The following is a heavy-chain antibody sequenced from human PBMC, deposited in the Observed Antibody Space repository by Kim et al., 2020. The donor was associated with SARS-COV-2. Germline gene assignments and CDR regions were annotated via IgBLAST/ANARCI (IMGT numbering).Heavy chain of an antibody. D-gene: IGHD3-3*01. CDR1: GFTFSSYA. J-gene: IGHJ6*03. CDR3: AKEIWSGYYRYYYYMDV. Sequence: GVSLRLSCAASGFTFSSYAMSWVRQAPGKGLEWVSAISGSGGSTYYADSVKGRFTISRDNSKNTLYLQMNSLRAEDTAVYYCAKEIWSGYYRYYYYMDVWGKGTTVTVSS. V-gene: IGHV3-23*01. CDR2: ISGSGGST.